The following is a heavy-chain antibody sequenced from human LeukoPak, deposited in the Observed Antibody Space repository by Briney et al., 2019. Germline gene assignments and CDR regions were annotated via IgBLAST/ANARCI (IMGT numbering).Heavy chain of an antibody. V-gene: IGHV3-23*01. CDR2: IIGSGSGA. CDR1: GFTFSRYA. D-gene: IGHD1-26*01. J-gene: IGHJ5*02. Sequence: GGSLRLSCEASGFTFSRYAMMWVRQPPGKGLEWISTIIGSGSGAFYADSATGRFTISRDNSENTMFLQMDNVRADDTALYYCAKGGATGLVDWFDPWGQGTLVSVS. CDR3: AKGGATGLVDWFDP.